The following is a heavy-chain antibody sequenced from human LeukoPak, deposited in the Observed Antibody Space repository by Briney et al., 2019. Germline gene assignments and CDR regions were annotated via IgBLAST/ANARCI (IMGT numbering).Heavy chain of an antibody. J-gene: IGHJ6*02. Sequence: GASVKVSCKASGYTFTSYDINWVRQATGQGLEWMGWMNPNSGNTGYAQKFQGRVTITRNTSISTAYMELSSLRSEDTAVYYCARGDTWIQSYRYYGMDVWGQGTTVTVSS. D-gene: IGHD5-18*01. CDR1: GYTFTSYD. CDR3: ARGDTWIQSYRYYGMDV. CDR2: MNPNSGNT. V-gene: IGHV1-8*03.